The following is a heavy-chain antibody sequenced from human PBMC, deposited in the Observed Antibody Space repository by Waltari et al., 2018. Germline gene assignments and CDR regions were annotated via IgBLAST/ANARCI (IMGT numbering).Heavy chain of an antibody. J-gene: IGHJ4*02. CDR1: GFTFRKYT. Sequence: QLLESGGGLVQPGGSLSLSCAASGFTFRKYTMTWVRQAPGKGLEWVSSIINGGDITHYADSVKGRFTISRDNSKDTLYLQMNSLRAEDTALYYCAKVLVRRELDSWGQGTLVTVSS. CDR2: IINGGDIT. D-gene: IGHD3-3*02. V-gene: IGHV3-23*01. CDR3: AKVLVRRELDS.